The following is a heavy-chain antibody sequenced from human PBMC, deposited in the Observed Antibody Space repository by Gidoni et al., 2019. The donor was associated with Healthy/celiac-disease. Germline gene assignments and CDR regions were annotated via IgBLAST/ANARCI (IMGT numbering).Heavy chain of an antibody. V-gene: IGHV3-23*01. D-gene: IGHD3-9*01. CDR1: GFTFSSYA. CDR3: AKWDYYDILTGYPRGYYFDY. J-gene: IGHJ4*02. CDR2: ISCSCGST. Sequence: EVQLLESGGGLVQPGGSLRLSCAASGFTFSSYAMSWVRQAPGKGLDWFSAISCSCGSTYYADSVKGRFTISRDNSKNTLYLQMNSLRAEDTAVYYCAKWDYYDILTGYPRGYYFDYWGQGTLVTVSS.